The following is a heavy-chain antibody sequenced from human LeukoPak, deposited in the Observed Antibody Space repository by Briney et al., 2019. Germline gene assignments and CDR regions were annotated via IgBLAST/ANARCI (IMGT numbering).Heavy chain of an antibody. J-gene: IGHJ5*02. D-gene: IGHD3-3*01. Sequence: SXKVSCKASGGTFSSYAIRWVRQAPGQGLEWMGGIIPIFGTANYEQKFQRSVPITTDQSPTTAYMELSSLRSEDTAVYYCARGGKLLRFLEWYRKDWFDPWGQGTLVTVSS. V-gene: IGHV1-69*05. CDR3: ARGGKLLRFLEWYRKDWFDP. CDR2: IIPIFGTA. CDR1: GGTFSSYA.